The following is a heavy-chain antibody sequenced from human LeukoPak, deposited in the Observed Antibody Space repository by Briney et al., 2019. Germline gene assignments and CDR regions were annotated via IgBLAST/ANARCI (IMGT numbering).Heavy chain of an antibody. V-gene: IGHV3-49*04. D-gene: IGHD6-19*01. CDR1: GFTFGDYA. J-gene: IGHJ4*02. CDR2: IRSKAYGGTT. Sequence: GGSLRLSCTASGFTFGDYAMSWVRQAPGKGLEWVGFIRSKAYGGTTEYAASVKGRFTISRDDSKSIAYLQMNSLKTEDTAVYYCTRTRQQWPPDPYWGQGTLVTVSS. CDR3: TRTRQQWPPDPY.